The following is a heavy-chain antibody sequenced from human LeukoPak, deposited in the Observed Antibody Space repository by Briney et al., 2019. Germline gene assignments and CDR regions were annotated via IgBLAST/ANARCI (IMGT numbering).Heavy chain of an antibody. J-gene: IGHJ5*02. Sequence: SETLSLTCTVSGGSIGSYYWSWVRQPPEKGLEWIGNIVYTGRTNYNPSLKSRVTISIDTSKNQFSLRLNSVTAADTAVYYCARDSWLDGSKTFSDWFGPWGQGTLVTVSS. D-gene: IGHD3-10*01. CDR3: ARDSWLDGSKTFSDWFGP. V-gene: IGHV4-59*01. CDR2: IVYTGRT. CDR1: GGSIGSYY.